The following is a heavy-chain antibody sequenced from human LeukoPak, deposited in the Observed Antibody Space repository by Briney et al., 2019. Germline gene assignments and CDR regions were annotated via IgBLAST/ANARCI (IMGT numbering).Heavy chain of an antibody. Sequence: GESLKISCKGSGYSFSSYWIGWVRQMPGKGLEWMGIIYPGDSNTRCSPSFQGQVTISADKSINTAYLQWSSLKASDTAMYYCARHSSTDEGYYYYGMDVWGQGTTVTVSS. CDR2: IYPGDSNT. CDR3: ARHSSTDEGYYYYGMDV. CDR1: GYSFSSYW. J-gene: IGHJ6*02. V-gene: IGHV5-51*01. D-gene: IGHD1-14*01.